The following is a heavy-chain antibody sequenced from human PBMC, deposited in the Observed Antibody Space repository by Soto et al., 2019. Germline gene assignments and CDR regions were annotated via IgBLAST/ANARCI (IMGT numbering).Heavy chain of an antibody. V-gene: IGHV1-2*04. CDR2: INTNSGGT. CDR3: ARDFLGKLDAFDI. CDR1: RYTITGTY. D-gene: IGHD7-27*01. Sequence: ASVKVSCKASRYTITGTYMPWGRQAPGQGLEWMGWINTNSGGTNYAQKFQGWVTMTRDTSISTAYMELSRLRSDDTAVYYCARDFLGKLDAFDIWVQGTMVTVSS. J-gene: IGHJ3*02.